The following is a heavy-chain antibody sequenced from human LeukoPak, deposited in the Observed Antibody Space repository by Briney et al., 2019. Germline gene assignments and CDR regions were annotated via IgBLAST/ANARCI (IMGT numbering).Heavy chain of an antibody. CDR2: IIPIFGIA. D-gene: IGHD3-22*01. CDR3: ARYYYDSSGFSQTFFDC. CDR1: GGTFSSYA. J-gene: IGHJ4*02. V-gene: IGHV1-69*04. Sequence: GSSVKVPCKASGGTFSSYAISWVRQAPGQGLEWMGRIIPIFGIANYAQKFQGRVTITADKSTSTAYMELSSLRSEDTAVYYCARYYYDSSGFSQTFFDCWGQGTLVTVSS.